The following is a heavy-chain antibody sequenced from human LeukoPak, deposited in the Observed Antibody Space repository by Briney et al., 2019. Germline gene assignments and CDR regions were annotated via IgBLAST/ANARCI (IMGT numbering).Heavy chain of an antibody. CDR2: INHSGST. D-gene: IGHD2-8*01. CDR3: ARGLS. V-gene: IGHV4-34*01. J-gene: IGHJ4*02. CDR1: GGSFSGYY. Sequence: RPSETLSLTCAVYGGSFSGYYWSWIRQPPGKGLEWIGEINHSGSTNYNPSLKSRVTISVDTSKNQFSLKLSSVTAADTAVYYCARGLSWGQGTLVTVSS.